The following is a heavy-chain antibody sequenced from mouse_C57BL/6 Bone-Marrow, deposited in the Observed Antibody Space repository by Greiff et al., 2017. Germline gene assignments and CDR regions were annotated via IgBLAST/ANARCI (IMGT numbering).Heavy chain of an antibody. CDR2: IWSGGST. CDR1: GFSLTSYG. Sequence: QVQLKESGPGLVQPSQSLSITCTVSGFSLTSYGVHWVRQSPGKGLEWLGVIWSGGSTDYNAAFISRLSISKDNSKSKVFFKMNSLQADDTAIYYCARKHPGYDGYWYFDVWGTGTTVTVSS. D-gene: IGHD2-3*01. V-gene: IGHV2-2*01. CDR3: ARKHPGYDGYWYFDV. J-gene: IGHJ1*03.